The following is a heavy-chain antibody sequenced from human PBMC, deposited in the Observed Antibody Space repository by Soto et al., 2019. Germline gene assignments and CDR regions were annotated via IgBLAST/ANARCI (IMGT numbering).Heavy chain of an antibody. Sequence: QVHLVQSGAEVKKPGASVKVSCEASGYTFITYGISWLRQAPGQVLEWMGWITPYNGKTNYAQKVQDRVTMTTDTSTGTAYLELRSLRSDDSAVYYCARDTSHYFDHWGQGTLVTVSS. J-gene: IGHJ4*02. D-gene: IGHD2-2*01. V-gene: IGHV1-18*01. CDR3: ARDTSHYFDH. CDR2: ITPYNGKT. CDR1: GYTFITYG.